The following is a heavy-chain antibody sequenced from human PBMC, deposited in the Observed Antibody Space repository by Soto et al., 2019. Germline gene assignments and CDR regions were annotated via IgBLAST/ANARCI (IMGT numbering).Heavy chain of an antibody. CDR1: GYSFTSYW. V-gene: IGHV5-10-1*01. CDR2: IDPSDSYT. D-gene: IGHD6-19*01. Sequence: GESLKISCKGSGYSFTSYWISWVRQMPGKGLEWMGRIDPSDSYTNYSPSFQGHVTISADKSISTAYLQMNSLGAEDTAVYYCVRMTAGVAGADYWGHGTLVTVSS. CDR3: VRMTAGVAGADY. J-gene: IGHJ4*01.